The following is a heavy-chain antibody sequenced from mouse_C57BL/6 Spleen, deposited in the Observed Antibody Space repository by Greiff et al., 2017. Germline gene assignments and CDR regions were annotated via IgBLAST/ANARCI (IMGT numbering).Heavy chain of an antibody. V-gene: IGHV1-69*01. CDR3: ARGRLRGFAY. CDR2: IDPSDSYP. D-gene: IGHD2-4*01. Sequence: VQLQQPGAELVMPGASVKLSCKASGYTFTSYWMHWVKQRPGQGLELIGEIDPSDSYPNYNEKVKGKSKWTVDKSTSTAYMQLSSRTSEDSAVYYCARGRLRGFAYWGQGTLVTVSA. J-gene: IGHJ3*01. CDR1: GYTFTSYW.